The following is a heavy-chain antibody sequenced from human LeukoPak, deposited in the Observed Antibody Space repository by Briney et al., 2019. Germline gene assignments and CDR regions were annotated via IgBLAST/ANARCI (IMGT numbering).Heavy chain of an antibody. D-gene: IGHD2-2*02. V-gene: IGHV3-23*01. J-gene: IGHJ4*02. CDR2: ISGSGGST. CDR1: GFTFSSYV. CDR3: AKDIPVEEDYFDY. Sequence: GGSLRLSCAASGFTFSSYVMSWVRQAPGKGLEWVPSISGSGGSTYYADSVKSRFTISRDNSKNTLYLQMNSLRAADTAVYYCAKDIPVEEDYFDYWGQGTLVTVSS.